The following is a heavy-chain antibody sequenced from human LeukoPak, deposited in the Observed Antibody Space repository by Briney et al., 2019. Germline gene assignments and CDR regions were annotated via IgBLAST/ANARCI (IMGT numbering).Heavy chain of an antibody. Sequence: PGGSLRLSCAASGFIFAGHGMTWVRQVPGKGLEWVSGINWNGGSTGYVGSVKGRFTISRDNAKNVLFLQMNNLRAEDTAFYYCARGEWDLRDWGQGTLVIVSS. CDR3: ARGEWDLRD. V-gene: IGHV3-20*04. J-gene: IGHJ4*02. D-gene: IGHD1-26*01. CDR1: GFIFAGHG. CDR2: INWNGGST.